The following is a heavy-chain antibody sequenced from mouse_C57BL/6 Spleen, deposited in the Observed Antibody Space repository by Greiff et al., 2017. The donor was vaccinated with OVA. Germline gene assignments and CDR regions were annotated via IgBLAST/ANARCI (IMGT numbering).Heavy chain of an antibody. CDR3: ARHETTVEAMDY. J-gene: IGHJ4*01. D-gene: IGHD1-1*01. V-gene: IGHV2-6-1*01. CDR2: IWSDGST. CDR1: GFSLTSYG. Sequence: QVQLQQSGPGLVAPSQSLSITCTVSGFSLTSYGVHWVRQPPGKGLEWLVVIWSDGSTTYNSALKSRLSISKDNSKSQVFLKMNSLQTDDTAMYYCARHETTVEAMDYWGQGTSVTVSS.